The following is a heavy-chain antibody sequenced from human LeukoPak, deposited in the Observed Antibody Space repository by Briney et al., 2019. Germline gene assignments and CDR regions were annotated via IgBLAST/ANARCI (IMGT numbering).Heavy chain of an antibody. J-gene: IGHJ6*02. Sequence: PGGSLRLSCAASGFTFSSYSMNWVRQAPGKGLEWVSYISSSSSTIYYADSVKGRFTISRDNAKNSLYLQMNSLRDEDTAVYYCARGGYSYGHTYYYYYYGMDVWGQGTTVTVSS. CDR1: GFTFSSYS. CDR3: ARGGYSYGHTYYYYYYGMDV. V-gene: IGHV3-48*02. CDR2: ISSSSSTI. D-gene: IGHD5-18*01.